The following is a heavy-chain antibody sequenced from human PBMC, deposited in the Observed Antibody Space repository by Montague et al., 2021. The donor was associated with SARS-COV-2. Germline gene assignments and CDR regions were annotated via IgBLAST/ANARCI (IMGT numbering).Heavy chain of an antibody. J-gene: IGHJ3*02. V-gene: IGHV3-23*01. CDR1: GLTFSNCA. Sequence: RLSWSASGLTFSNCAMSWVRQAPGKGPECVSGISGSGGTTYYADSVKGRFTISRDNSKNTLYLQMNSLRAEDTAVYYCANPKGAFDIWGQGTMVTVSS. CDR2: ISGSGGTT. CDR3: ANPKGAFDI.